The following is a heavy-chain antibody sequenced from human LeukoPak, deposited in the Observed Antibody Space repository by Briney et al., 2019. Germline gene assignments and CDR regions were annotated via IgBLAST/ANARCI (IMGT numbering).Heavy chain of an antibody. V-gene: IGHV4-4*02. J-gene: IGHJ4*02. CDR1: GGSISSTNW. CDR2: IYHSGST. Sequence: SETLSLTCAVSGGSISSTNWWSWVRQPPGKGLEWIGEIYHSGSTNYNPSLKSRVTISVDKSKNQFSLKVSSVTAADTAVYYCARDPTAAAGKGYWGQGTLVTVSS. CDR3: ARDPTAAAGKGY. D-gene: IGHD6-13*01.